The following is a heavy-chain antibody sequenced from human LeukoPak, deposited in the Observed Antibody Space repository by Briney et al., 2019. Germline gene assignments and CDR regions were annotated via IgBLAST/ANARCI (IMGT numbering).Heavy chain of an antibody. J-gene: IGHJ6*03. Sequence: ASVKVSCKASGYTFTSYDINWVRQATGQGLEWMGWMNPNSGNTGYAQKFQGRVTMTRNTSISTAYMELSSLRSEDTAVYYCARTGVPYDYVWGSYRIGYYYMGVWGKGTTVTISS. CDR3: ARTGVPYDYVWGSYRIGYYYMGV. CDR1: GYTFTSYD. D-gene: IGHD3-16*02. V-gene: IGHV1-8*01. CDR2: MNPNSGNT.